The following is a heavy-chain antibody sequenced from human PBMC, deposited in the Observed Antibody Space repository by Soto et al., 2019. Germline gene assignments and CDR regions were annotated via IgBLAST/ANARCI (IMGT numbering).Heavy chain of an antibody. CDR3: AKVNHFTMVRGVIIQYYYYGMDV. J-gene: IGHJ6*02. Sequence: GGSLRLSCAASGFTFSSYGIHWVRQAPGKGLEWVAVISYDGSNKYYADSVKGRFTISRDNSKNTLYLQMNSLRAEDTAVYYCAKVNHFTMVRGVIIQYYYYGMDVWGQGTTVTVSS. CDR1: GFTFSSYG. V-gene: IGHV3-30*18. CDR2: ISYDGSNK. D-gene: IGHD3-10*01.